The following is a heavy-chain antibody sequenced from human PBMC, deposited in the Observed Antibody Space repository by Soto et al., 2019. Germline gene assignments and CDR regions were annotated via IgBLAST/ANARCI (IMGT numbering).Heavy chain of an antibody. Sequence: ELQLVESGGGLVQPGGSLRLSCAASGFSFSTYSMNWVRQAPGKGLEWVSYISSRSYTIYYVDSVKGRFTISRDNAKNSLYLQMNSLRDEDTAVYYCARGGSSSDNGMDVWGQGTTVTVSS. CDR2: ISSRSYTI. J-gene: IGHJ6*02. V-gene: IGHV3-48*02. CDR3: ARGGSSSDNGMDV. CDR1: GFSFSTYS. D-gene: IGHD6-6*01.